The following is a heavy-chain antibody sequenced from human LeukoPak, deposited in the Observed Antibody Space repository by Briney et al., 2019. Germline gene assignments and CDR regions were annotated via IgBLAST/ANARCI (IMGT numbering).Heavy chain of an antibody. CDR1: GFTFSSYG. J-gene: IGHJ6*02. D-gene: IGHD2-21*02. CDR2: IWYDGSNK. CDR3: VRDVAYCGGDCYSEFGYYYGMDV. V-gene: IGHV3-33*01. Sequence: GGSLRLSCAASGFTFSSYGMHWVRQAPDKGLEWVAVIWYDGSNKYYADSVKGRFTISRDNSENTLYLQMNSLRAEDTAVYYCVRDVAYCGGDCYSEFGYYYGMDVWGQGTTVTVSS.